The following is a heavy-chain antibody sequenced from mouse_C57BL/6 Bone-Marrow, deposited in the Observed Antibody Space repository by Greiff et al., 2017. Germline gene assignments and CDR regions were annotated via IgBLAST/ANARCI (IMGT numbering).Heavy chain of an antibody. CDR1: GFSFNTYA. CDR3: VRGDSSGSAWVAY. CDR2: IRSKSNNYAT. J-gene: IGHJ3*01. D-gene: IGHD3-2*02. V-gene: IGHV10-1*01. Sequence: GGGLVQPKGSLKLSCAASGFSFNTYAMNWVRQAQGKGLEWVARIRSKSNNYATYYADSVKDRFTISRDDSESMLYLQMNNLKTEDTAMYYCVRGDSSGSAWVAYWGQGTLVTVSA.